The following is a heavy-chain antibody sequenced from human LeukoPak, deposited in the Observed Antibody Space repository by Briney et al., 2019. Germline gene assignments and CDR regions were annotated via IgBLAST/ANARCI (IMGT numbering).Heavy chain of an antibody. V-gene: IGHV1-69*04. CDR2: IIPILGIA. CDR3: ARDKSVESGYDR. D-gene: IGHD5-12*01. CDR1: GGTFSSYT. J-gene: IGHJ5*02. Sequence: ASVKVSCKASGGTFSSYTISWVRQAPGQGLEWMGRIIPILGIANYAQKSQGRVTITADKSTSTAYMELSSLRSEDTAVYYCARDKSVESGYDRWGQGTLVTVSS.